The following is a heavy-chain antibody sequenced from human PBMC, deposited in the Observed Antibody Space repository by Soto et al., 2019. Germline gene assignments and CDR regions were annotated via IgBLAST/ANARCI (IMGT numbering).Heavy chain of an antibody. CDR3: ARGRGSGSFYHLDY. D-gene: IGHD1-26*01. V-gene: IGHV3-33*01. Sequence: QVQLVESGGGVVQPGRSLRLSCAASGFTFSNHGMHWVRQAPGKGLEWVARIYYDGSNEYYADSVKGRFTISRDSSKNTMYLQMNCLRAEDTAFYYCARGRGSGSFYHLDYWGQGTLVTVSS. J-gene: IGHJ4*02. CDR1: GFTFSNHG. CDR2: IYYDGSNE.